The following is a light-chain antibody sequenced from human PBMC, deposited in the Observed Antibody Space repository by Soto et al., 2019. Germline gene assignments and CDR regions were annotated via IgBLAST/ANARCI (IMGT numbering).Light chain of an antibody. Sequence: EIVLTQSPGTLSLSPGERATLSCRASQSVSSSYLAWYQQKPGQAPRLLIYGASSRATGIPDRFSGSGSGTDFTLTISSLEPEDFAVYYCQQYGSSPPNTFGGGTKVDIK. V-gene: IGKV3-20*01. J-gene: IGKJ4*01. CDR1: QSVSSSY. CDR2: GAS. CDR3: QQYGSSPPNT.